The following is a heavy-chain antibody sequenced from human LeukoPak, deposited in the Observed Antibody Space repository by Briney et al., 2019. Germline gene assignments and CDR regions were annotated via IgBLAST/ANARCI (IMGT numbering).Heavy chain of an antibody. CDR1: GGTFSSYA. V-gene: IGHV1-69*04. D-gene: IGHD2-2*01. J-gene: IGHJ6*02. CDR2: IIPILGIA. Sequence: ASVKVSCKASGGTFSSYAISWVRPAPGQGLEWMGRIIPILGIANYAQKFQGKVTITADKSTSTAYMELSSLRSEDTAVYYCARDWVYCSSTSCYDYYYYGMDVWGQGTTVTVSS. CDR3: ARDWVYCSSTSCYDYYYYGMDV.